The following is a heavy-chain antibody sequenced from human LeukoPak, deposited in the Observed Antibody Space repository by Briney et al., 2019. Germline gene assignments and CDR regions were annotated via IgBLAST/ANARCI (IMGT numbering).Heavy chain of an antibody. CDR3: AGGPGIAAAGYFDC. D-gene: IGHD6-13*01. CDR1: GGSFSDYY. J-gene: IGHJ4*02. CDR2: INHSGST. V-gene: IGHV4-34*01. Sequence: PSETLSLTCAVYGGSFSDYYWTWIRQPPGKGLEWIGEINHSGSTNYNSSLKSRVTISVDPYKKQFSLKLSSVTAADTAGYSCAGGPGIAAAGYFDCWGQGTLVTVST.